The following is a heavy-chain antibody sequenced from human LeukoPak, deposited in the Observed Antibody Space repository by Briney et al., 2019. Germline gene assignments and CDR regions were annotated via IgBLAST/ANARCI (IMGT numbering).Heavy chain of an antibody. Sequence: GGSLRLSCAASGFTLSSYWMSWVRQAPGKGLEWVANIKQDGSEKYYVDSVKGRFTISRDNAKNSLYLQMNSLRAEDTAVYYCARDGYNFGDIHNYWGQGTLVTVSS. CDR2: IKQDGSEK. CDR1: GFTLSSYW. CDR3: ARDGYNFGDIHNY. V-gene: IGHV3-7*01. D-gene: IGHD5-24*01. J-gene: IGHJ4*02.